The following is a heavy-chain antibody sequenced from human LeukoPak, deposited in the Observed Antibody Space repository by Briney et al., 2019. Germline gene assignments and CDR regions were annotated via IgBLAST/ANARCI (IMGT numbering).Heavy chain of an antibody. D-gene: IGHD3-3*01. J-gene: IGHJ3*02. CDR2: ISHSGST. CDR3: ARRGPVILRFLEWPKLDI. V-gene: IGHV4-34*01. Sequence: SETLSLTCAVYGGSFSGYYWSWIRQPPGKGLEWIGEISHSGSTNYNPSLKSRVTISVDTSKNQFSLKLSSVTAADTAVYYCARRGPVILRFLEWPKLDIWGQGTMVTVSS. CDR1: GGSFSGYY.